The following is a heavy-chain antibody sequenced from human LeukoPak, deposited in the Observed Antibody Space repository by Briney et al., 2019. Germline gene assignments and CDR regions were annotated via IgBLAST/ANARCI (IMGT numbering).Heavy chain of an antibody. Sequence: GGSLRLSCAASGFTLSSYEMNWVRQAPGKGLEWVSYISSSGSTIYYADSVKGRFTISRDNAKNSLYLQMNSLRAEDTAVYYCAKRDDSSGYYLGDYWGQGTLVTVSS. CDR1: GFTLSSYE. CDR3: AKRDDSSGYYLGDY. D-gene: IGHD3-22*01. CDR2: ISSSGSTI. V-gene: IGHV3-48*03. J-gene: IGHJ4*02.